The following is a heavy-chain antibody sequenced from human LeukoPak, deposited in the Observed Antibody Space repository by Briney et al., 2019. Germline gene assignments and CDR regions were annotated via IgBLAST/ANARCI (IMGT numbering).Heavy chain of an antibody. Sequence: GGTLRLSCAASGLTFSSYGMSWVRQAPGKGLEWVSAISGSGGSTYYADSVKGRFTISRDNSKNTLYLQMNSLRAEDTAVYYCADMVRGAHDAFDIWGQGTMVTVSS. CDR3: ADMVRGAHDAFDI. CDR2: ISGSGGST. J-gene: IGHJ3*02. D-gene: IGHD3-10*01. CDR1: GLTFSSYG. V-gene: IGHV3-23*01.